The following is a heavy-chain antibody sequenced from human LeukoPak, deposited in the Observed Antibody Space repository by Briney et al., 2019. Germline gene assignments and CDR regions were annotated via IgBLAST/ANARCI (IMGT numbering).Heavy chain of an antibody. V-gene: IGHV3-23*01. CDR2: ISGSGGST. J-gene: IGHJ6*02. CDR3: AKDRSQQLAIDGMDV. CDR1: GFTFSSYA. Sequence: PGGSLRLSCAASGFTFSSYAMSWVRQAPGKGLEWVSTISGSGGSTYYADSVKGRFTISRDNSKNTLYLQMNSLRAEDTAVYYCAKDRSQQLAIDGMDVWGQGTTVTVSS. D-gene: IGHD6-13*01.